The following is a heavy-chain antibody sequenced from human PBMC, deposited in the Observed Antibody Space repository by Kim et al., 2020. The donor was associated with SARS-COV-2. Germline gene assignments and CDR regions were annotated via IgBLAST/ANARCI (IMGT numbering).Heavy chain of an antibody. CDR3: VRDLSGLAEAGYYNGLDV. J-gene: IGHJ3*01. CDR2: IYGGDST. Sequence: GGSLRLSCAASEFSVGTYQMSWVRQVPGKGLEWVSIIYGGDSTAYADSVKGRFTISRDRSKNTLHLQMDSLRVEDTAIYYCVRDLSGLAEAGYYNGLDV. V-gene: IGHV3-66*01. CDR1: EFSVGTYQ. D-gene: IGHD6-19*01.